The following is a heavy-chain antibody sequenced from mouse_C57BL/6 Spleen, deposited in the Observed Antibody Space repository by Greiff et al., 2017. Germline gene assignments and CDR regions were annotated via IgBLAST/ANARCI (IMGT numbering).Heavy chain of an antibody. J-gene: IGHJ3*01. CDR3: ASAYYSNYGFAY. D-gene: IGHD2-5*01. V-gene: IGHV1-64*01. CDR1: GYTFTSYW. CDR2: IHPNSGST. Sequence: QVQLQQSGAELVKPGASVKLSCKASGYTFTSYWMHWVKQRPGQGLEWIGMIHPNSGSTNYNEKFKSKATLTVDKSSSTAYMQLSSLTSEDSAVYYCASAYYSNYGFAYWGQGTLVTVSA.